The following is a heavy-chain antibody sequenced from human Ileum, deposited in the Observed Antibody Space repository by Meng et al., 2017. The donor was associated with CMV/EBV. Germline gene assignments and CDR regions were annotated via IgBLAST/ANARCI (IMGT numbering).Heavy chain of an antibody. CDR3: VATYYYGSGSYRSPRGYYYYGMDV. CDR2: ISGYNGNT. J-gene: IGHJ6*02. CDR1: GYTFNTYG. Sequence: ASVKVSCKASGYTFNTYGISWVRQAPGQGLEWMGWISGYNGNTDYAQTLQGRVTMTTDTSTSTAYMDLRSLRSDDTAVYYCVATYYYGSGSYRSPRGYYYYGMDVWGQGTMVTVSS. V-gene: IGHV1-18*01. D-gene: IGHD3-10*01.